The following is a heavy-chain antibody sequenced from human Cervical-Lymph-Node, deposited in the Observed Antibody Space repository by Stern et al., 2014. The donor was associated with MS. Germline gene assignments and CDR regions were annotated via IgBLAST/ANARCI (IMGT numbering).Heavy chain of an antibody. V-gene: IGHV5-51*01. D-gene: IGHD4-17*01. J-gene: IGHJ4*02. CDR3: ARDYGDYAFDY. Sequence: VQLVQSGAEVKKPGESLKISCKGSGYSFTANWIDWVRQMPGQGLEWSGSIYPGDADASYSPSFQGQVSISAYNSINAAYLQWSSLKASDTAIYYCARDYGDYAFDYWGQGTLVTVSS. CDR2: IYPGDADA. CDR1: GYSFTANW.